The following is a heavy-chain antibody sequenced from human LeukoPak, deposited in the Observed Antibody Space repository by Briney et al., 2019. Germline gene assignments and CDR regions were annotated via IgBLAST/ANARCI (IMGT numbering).Heavy chain of an antibody. V-gene: IGHV3-48*01. Sequence: GGSLRLSCAASGFTFSNYSMNWVRQAPGKGLEWVSYISSSSSTIYYADSVKGRFTISRDNTKNSLYLQMNSLRAEDTAVYYCARAKRNGFDIWGQGTMVTVSS. J-gene: IGHJ3*02. CDR1: GFTFSNYS. CDR2: ISSSSSTI. CDR3: ARAKRNGFDI.